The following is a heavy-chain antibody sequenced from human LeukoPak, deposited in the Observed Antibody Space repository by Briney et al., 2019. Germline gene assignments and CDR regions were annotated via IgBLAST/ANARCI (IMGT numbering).Heavy chain of an antibody. Sequence: GESLKISCQGSGYTFTSHWIGWVRQMPGKGLEWMGIIYPGDSDTKYSPSFRGQVTMSVDKSVSTAYLQWSSLKASDTATYYCVRLVTLTTTDYWGQGTLVTVSS. CDR1: GYTFTSHW. D-gene: IGHD5-18*01. CDR3: VRLVTLTTTDY. V-gene: IGHV5-51*01. J-gene: IGHJ4*02. CDR2: IYPGDSDT.